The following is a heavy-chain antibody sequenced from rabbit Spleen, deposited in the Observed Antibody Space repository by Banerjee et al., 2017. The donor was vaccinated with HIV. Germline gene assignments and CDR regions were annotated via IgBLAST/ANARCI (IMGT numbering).Heavy chain of an antibody. CDR2: IYAAKGST. Sequence: QLTETGGGLVQPGGSLTLSCKASGIDFTKYYITWVRQAPGKGLEWIGIIYAAKGSTDYASWVNGRFTISSDNAQNTLYLQLNSLPAADTATYFWVREAVYAGYGDGNWWGPGTLVPS. J-gene: IGHJ4*01. V-gene: IGHV1S7*01. D-gene: IGHD7-1*01. CDR3: VREAVYAGYGDGNW. CDR1: GIDFTKYY.